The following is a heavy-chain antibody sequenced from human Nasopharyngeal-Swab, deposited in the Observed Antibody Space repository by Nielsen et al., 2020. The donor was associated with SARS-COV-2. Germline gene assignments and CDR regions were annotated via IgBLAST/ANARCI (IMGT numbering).Heavy chain of an antibody. J-gene: IGHJ4*02. V-gene: IGHV4-38-2*02. Sequence: WIRQPPGKGLEWIGSIYHHSGSIYYNPSLKSRVTISVDTSKNQFSLKLSSVTAADTAVYYCARDGQQPGYWGQGTLVTVSS. CDR2: IYHHSGSI. D-gene: IGHD1-1*01. CDR3: ARDGQQPGY.